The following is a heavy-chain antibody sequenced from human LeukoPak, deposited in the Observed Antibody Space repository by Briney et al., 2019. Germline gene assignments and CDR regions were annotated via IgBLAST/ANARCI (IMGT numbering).Heavy chain of an antibody. J-gene: IGHJ4*02. Sequence: PGGSLRLSCAASGFTFSSYWMSWVRQAPGKGLEWVSAISGSGGSTYYADSVKGRFTISRDNSKNTLYLQMNSLRAEDTAVYYCAKDPLLTYYYDSSGFDDYWGQGTLVTVSS. CDR1: GFTFSSYW. V-gene: IGHV3-23*01. CDR2: ISGSGGST. D-gene: IGHD3-22*01. CDR3: AKDPLLTYYYDSSGFDDY.